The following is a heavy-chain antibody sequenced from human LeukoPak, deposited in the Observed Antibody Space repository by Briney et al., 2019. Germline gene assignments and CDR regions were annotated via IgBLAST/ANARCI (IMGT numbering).Heavy chain of an antibody. V-gene: IGHV1-8*01. CDR1: GYTFTNLD. CDR3: ASNPPNTGDFYY. CDR2: MSPNSGDT. D-gene: IGHD1-1*01. J-gene: IGHJ4*02. Sequence: ASVKVSCKTTGYTFTNLDINWLRQAPGQGLEWMGWMSPNSGDTGYAQKFQGRVSMTRDTSISTAYMELSSLRSEDTAVYYCASNPPNTGDFYYWGLGSLVTVSS.